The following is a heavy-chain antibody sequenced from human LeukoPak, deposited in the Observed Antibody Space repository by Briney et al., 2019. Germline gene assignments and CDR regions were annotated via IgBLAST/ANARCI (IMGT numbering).Heavy chain of an antibody. CDR3: ARDPDFTMIGPSFFDY. CDR2: ISSSSSTI. D-gene: IGHD3-22*01. J-gene: IGHJ4*02. Sequence: GGSLRLSCAASGFTFSSYSMNWVRQAPGKGLEWVSYISSSSSTIYYADSVKGRFTISRDNAKNSLYLQMNSLGAEDTAVYYCARDPDFTMIGPSFFDYWGQGTLVTVSS. CDR1: GFTFSSYS. V-gene: IGHV3-48*01.